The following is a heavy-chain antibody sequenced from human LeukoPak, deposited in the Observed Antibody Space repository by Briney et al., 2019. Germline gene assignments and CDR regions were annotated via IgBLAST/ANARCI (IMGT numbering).Heavy chain of an antibody. J-gene: IGHJ1*01. CDR1: GFTFSSYS. CDR3: ARGEHYYDSSGRLFQH. D-gene: IGHD3-22*01. Sequence: PGGSLRLSCAASGFTFSSYSMNWVRQAPGKGLEWVSSISSSSSSYIYYADSVKGRFTISRDNAKNSLYLQMNSLRAEDTAVYYCARGEHYYDSSGRLFQHWGQGTLVTVSS. CDR2: ISSSSSSYI. V-gene: IGHV3-21*01.